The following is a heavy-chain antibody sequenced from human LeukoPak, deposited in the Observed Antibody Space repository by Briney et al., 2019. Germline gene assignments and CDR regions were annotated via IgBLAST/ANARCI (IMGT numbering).Heavy chain of an antibody. V-gene: IGHV3-33*01. CDR3: ARQGTPRRAHPPIYYYYYGMDV. Sequence: GRSLRLFCEAPGFTFSSYGMHWVRQAPGKGQERVAVIWYDGSNKYYADSVKGRFIISRDNSKNTLYLQMNSLRAEDTAVYYCARQGTPRRAHPPIYYYYYGMDVWGQGTTFTVSS. CDR1: GFTFSSYG. CDR2: IWYDGSNK. D-gene: IGHD3-10*01. J-gene: IGHJ6*02.